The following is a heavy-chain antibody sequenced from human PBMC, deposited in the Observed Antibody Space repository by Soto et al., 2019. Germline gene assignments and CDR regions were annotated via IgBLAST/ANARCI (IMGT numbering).Heavy chain of an antibody. D-gene: IGHD4-17*01. J-gene: IGHJ4*02. CDR3: ARRYGVYFDY. CDR2: IYYSGST. CDR1: GGSIISYY. Sequence: ETLSLTCTVSGGSIISYYWSWIRQPPGKGLEWIGYIYYSGSTNYNPSLKSRVTISVDTSKNQFSLKLSSVTAADTAVYYCARRYGVYFDYWGQGTLVTVSS. V-gene: IGHV4-59*08.